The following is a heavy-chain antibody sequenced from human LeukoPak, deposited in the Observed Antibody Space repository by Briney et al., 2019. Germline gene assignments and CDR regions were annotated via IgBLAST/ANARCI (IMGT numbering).Heavy chain of an antibody. CDR3: ARVNIEFGELPAYFDY. J-gene: IGHJ4*02. Sequence: TSETLSLTCTVSGGSISSSSYYWGWIRQPPGKGLEWIGSIYYSGSTYYNPSLKSRVTILVDTSKNQFSLKLSSVTAADTAVYYCARVNIEFGELPAYFDYWGQGTLVTVSS. D-gene: IGHD3-10*01. V-gene: IGHV4-39*07. CDR2: IYYSGST. CDR1: GGSISSSSYY.